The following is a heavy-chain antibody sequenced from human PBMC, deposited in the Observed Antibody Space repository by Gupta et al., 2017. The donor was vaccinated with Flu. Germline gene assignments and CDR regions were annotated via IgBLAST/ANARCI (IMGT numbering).Heavy chain of an antibody. CDR2: IIPIVGTA. V-gene: IGHV1-69*06. Sequence: QVQLVQSGAEVKKPGSSVKVSCKASGGTFSSYAISWVRQAPGQGLEWMGGIIPIVGTANYAQKFQGRATITADKSTSTAYMELSSLRSEDTAVYYCARAQYRTRGSPLEDYWGQGTLVTVSS. CDR1: GGTFSSYA. J-gene: IGHJ4*02. CDR3: ARAQYRTRGSPLEDY. D-gene: IGHD1-1*01.